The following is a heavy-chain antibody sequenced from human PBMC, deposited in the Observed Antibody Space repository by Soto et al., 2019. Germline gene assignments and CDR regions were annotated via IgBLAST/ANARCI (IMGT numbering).Heavy chain of an antibody. V-gene: IGHV3-23*01. CDR3: AKDRDYDSSGYTFDY. CDR2: ISGSGGST. D-gene: IGHD3-22*01. Sequence: EVQLLESGGGLVQPGGSLRLSCAASGFTFSSYAMSWARQAPGKGLEWVSAISGSGGSTYYADSVKGRFTISRDNSKNTLYLQMNSLRAEDTAVYYCAKDRDYDSSGYTFDYWGQGTLVTVSS. J-gene: IGHJ4*02. CDR1: GFTFSSYA.